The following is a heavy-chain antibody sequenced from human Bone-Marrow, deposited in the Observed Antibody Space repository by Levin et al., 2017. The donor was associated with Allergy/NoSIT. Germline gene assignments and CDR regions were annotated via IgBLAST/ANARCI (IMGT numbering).Heavy chain of an antibody. J-gene: IGHJ4*02. CDR3: AKGRGYSYGPPFDY. Sequence: LGESLKISCAASGFTFSSYGMHWVRQAPGKGLEWVAVISYDGSNKYYADSVKGRFTISRDNSKNTLYLQMNSLRAEDTAVYYCAKGRGYSYGPPFDYWGQGTLVTVSS. CDR1: GFTFSSYG. D-gene: IGHD5-18*01. CDR2: ISYDGSNK. V-gene: IGHV3-30*18.